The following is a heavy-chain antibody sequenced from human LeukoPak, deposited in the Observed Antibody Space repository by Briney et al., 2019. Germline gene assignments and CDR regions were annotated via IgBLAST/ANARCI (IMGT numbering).Heavy chain of an antibody. CDR2: IYHSGST. J-gene: IGHJ4*02. CDR3: ARGFTMVRGVISYFDY. V-gene: IGHV4-4*02. CDR1: GGSISSSNW. Sequence: PSETLPLTCAVSGGSISSSNWWSWVRQPPGKGLEWIGEIYHSGSTNYNPSLKSRVTISVDKSKNQFSLKLSSVTAADTAVYYCARGFTMVRGVISYFDYWGQGTLVTVSS. D-gene: IGHD3-10*01.